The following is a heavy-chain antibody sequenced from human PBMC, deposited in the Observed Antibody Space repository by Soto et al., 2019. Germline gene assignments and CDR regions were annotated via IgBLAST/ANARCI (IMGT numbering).Heavy chain of an antibody. Sequence: LSLTCAVSGGSISSSNWWSWVRQPPGKGLEWIGEIYHSGSTNYNPSLKSRATISVDKSKNQFSLKLSSVTAADTAVYYCARIWQQLVHDYWGQGTLVTVSS. J-gene: IGHJ4*02. CDR1: GGSISSSNW. V-gene: IGHV4-4*02. CDR2: IYHSGST. D-gene: IGHD6-13*01. CDR3: ARIWQQLVHDY.